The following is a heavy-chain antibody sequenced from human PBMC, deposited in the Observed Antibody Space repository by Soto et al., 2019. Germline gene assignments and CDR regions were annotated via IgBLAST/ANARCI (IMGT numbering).Heavy chain of an antibody. CDR2: INHSGST. CDR1: GGSFSGYY. J-gene: IGHJ4*02. CDR3: GRQLPSRRTTHIAWMVRGRSGSFDY. D-gene: IGHD3-10*01. Sequence: SETLSLTCAVYGGSFSGYYWSWIRQPPGKGLEWIGGINHSGSTNYNPSLKSRVTISVDTSKNQFSLKLSSVTAADTAVYYCGRQLPSRRTTHIAWMVRGRSGSFDYWGEGTLVTVS. V-gene: IGHV4-34*01.